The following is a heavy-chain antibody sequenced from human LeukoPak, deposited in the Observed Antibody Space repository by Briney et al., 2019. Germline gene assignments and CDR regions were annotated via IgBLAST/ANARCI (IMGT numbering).Heavy chain of an antibody. CDR1: GFTFSSYW. CDR2: IKQDGSEK. J-gene: IGHJ4*02. V-gene: IGHV3-7*01. Sequence: GGSLRLSCAASGFTFSSYWMSWVRQAPGKGLEWVANIKQDGSEKYYVDSVKGRFTISRDNAKNSLYLQMNSLRAEDTAVYYCARDHRWLQLPYVDYWGQGTLVTVSS. D-gene: IGHD5-24*01. CDR3: ARDHRWLQLPYVDY.